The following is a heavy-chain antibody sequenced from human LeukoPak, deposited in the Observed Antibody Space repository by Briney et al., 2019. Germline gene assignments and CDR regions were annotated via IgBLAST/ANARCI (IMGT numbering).Heavy chain of an antibody. CDR1: GGTFSSYA. CDR2: IIPIFGTA. V-gene: IGHV1-69*06. D-gene: IGHD2-2*01. J-gene: IGHJ4*02. CDR3: FVGSTQYCSSTSCRRGSIDY. Sequence: SVKVSCKASGGTFSSYAISWVRQAPGQGLEWMGGIIPIFGTANYAQKFQGRVTITADKSTSTAYMELSGLRSEDTAVYYCFVGSTQYCSSTSCRRGSIDYWGQGTLVTVSS.